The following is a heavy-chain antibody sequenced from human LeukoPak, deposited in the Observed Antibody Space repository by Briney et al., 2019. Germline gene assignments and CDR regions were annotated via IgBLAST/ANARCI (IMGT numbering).Heavy chain of an antibody. CDR2: IYYSGST. J-gene: IGHJ4*02. CDR1: GGSISSYY. Sequence: SETLSLTCTVSGGSISSYYWSWIRQPPGKGLEWIGYIYYSGSTNYNPSLKSRVTISVDTSKNQFSLKLSSVTAADTAVYYCARVDSSGSIDYWGQGTLVTVSS. V-gene: IGHV4-59*01. D-gene: IGHD3-22*01. CDR3: ARVDSSGSIDY.